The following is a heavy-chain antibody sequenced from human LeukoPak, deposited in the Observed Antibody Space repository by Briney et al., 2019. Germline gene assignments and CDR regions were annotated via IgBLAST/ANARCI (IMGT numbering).Heavy chain of an antibody. V-gene: IGHV1-46*01. D-gene: IGHD4-17*01. CDR1: GYTFTSYY. CDR2: INPSGCST. CDR3: ARGAVTTIGY. Sequence: ASVKVSCKASGYTFTSYYMHWVRQAPGQGLECMGIINPSGCSTIYAQKFQGRVTMTRDTSKSTVHMELQSVTSENHALYYCARGAVTTIGYWGQGTPVTVSS. J-gene: IGHJ4*02.